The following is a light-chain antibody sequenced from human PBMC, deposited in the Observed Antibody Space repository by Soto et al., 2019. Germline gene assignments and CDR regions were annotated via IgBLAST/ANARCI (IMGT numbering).Light chain of an antibody. CDR2: GAS. CDR3: QQYGDMWT. J-gene: IGKJ1*01. CDR1: QSVSSY. Sequence: EIVLTQSPATLSLSPGERATLSCRASQSVSSYLAWYQQKPGQAPRLLISGASRRATGVPDSFSGSGSGTDFTLTINRLEPEDFAVYFCQQYGDMWTFGQGTKVDIK. V-gene: IGKV3-20*01.